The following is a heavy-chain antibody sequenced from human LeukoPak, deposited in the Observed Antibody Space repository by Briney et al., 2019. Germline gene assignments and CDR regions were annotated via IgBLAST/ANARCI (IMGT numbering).Heavy chain of an antibody. CDR2: INPNSGGT. Sequence: ASVKVSCKASGYTFIGYYMHWVRQAPGQGLGWMGWINPNSGGTNYAQKFQGRVTMTRDTSISTAYMELSRLRSDDTAVYYCARDWRRRDGYKNFDYWGQRTLVTVSS. V-gene: IGHV1-2*02. CDR1: GYTFIGYY. J-gene: IGHJ4*02. CDR3: ARDWRRRDGYKNFDY. D-gene: IGHD5-24*01.